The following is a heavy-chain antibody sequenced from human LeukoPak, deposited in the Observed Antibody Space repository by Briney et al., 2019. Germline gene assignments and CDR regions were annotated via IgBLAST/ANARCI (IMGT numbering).Heavy chain of an antibody. Sequence: PSETLSLTCTVSGGSISSGSYYWSWIRQPAGKGLEWIGRIYTSGSTNYNPSLKSRVTISVDTSKNQFSLKLSSVTAADTAVYYCARGGPRNSGYYDWGQGTLVTVSS. CDR2: IYTSGST. J-gene: IGHJ4*02. V-gene: IGHV4-61*02. CDR3: ARGGPRNSGYYD. D-gene: IGHD3-22*01. CDR1: GGSISSGSYY.